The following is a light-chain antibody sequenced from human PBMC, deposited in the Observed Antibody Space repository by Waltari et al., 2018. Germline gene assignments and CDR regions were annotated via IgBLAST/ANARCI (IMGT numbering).Light chain of an antibody. CDR2: INSDGSH. CDR3: QTGGHGTWI. J-gene: IGLJ2*01. Sequence: QLVLTQSPSASASLGASVKLTCTLDSGHSTNVIAWLQQQPEKGPRYLMKINSDGSHVQGDQFPVRFAGSGSGAERYLTVSGLQSEDEADYYCQTGGHGTWIFGGGTKLTVL. CDR1: SGHSTNV. V-gene: IGLV4-69*02.